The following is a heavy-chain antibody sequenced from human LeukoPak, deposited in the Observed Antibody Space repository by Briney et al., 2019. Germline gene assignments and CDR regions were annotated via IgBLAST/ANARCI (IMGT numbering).Heavy chain of an antibody. Sequence: QPGGSLRLSCAASEFTFNNYWMHWVRQAPGKGLVWVSRTNSDGSITSYADSVKGRFTISRDNAKNTLYLQMNSLRAEDTAVYYCARERAAADDSLDYWGQGTLVTVSS. D-gene: IGHD6-13*01. V-gene: IGHV3-74*01. CDR3: ARERAAADDSLDY. CDR2: TNSDGSIT. J-gene: IGHJ4*02. CDR1: EFTFNNYW.